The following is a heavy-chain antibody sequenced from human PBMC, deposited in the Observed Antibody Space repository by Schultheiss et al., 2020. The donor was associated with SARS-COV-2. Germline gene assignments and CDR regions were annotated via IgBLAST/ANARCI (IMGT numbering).Heavy chain of an antibody. V-gene: IGHV3-7*03. J-gene: IGHJ4*02. Sequence: GESLKISCAASGFTFSSYGMHWVRQAPGKGLEWVANIKQDGSEKYYVDSVKGRFTISRDNAKNSLYLQMDSLRAEDTAVYYCAKTVTTAYYLDYWGQGTLVTVSS. CDR3: AKTVTTAYYLDY. D-gene: IGHD4-17*01. CDR2: IKQDGSEK. CDR1: GFTFSSYG.